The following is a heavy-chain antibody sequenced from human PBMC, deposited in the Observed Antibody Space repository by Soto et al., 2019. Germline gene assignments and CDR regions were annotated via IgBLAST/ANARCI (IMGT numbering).Heavy chain of an antibody. Sequence: QVQLVQSGDEVKKPGASVKVSCKASGYIFVNYGIAWVRQAPGQGLEWMGWISPYTGNTHSATKVQGRLTMTTDTSTSTAYMYLGSLPSDDTAVYYCVMVDNYVTPTPQDVWGQGTTVTVSS. D-gene: IGHD3-16*01. V-gene: IGHV1-18*01. CDR2: ISPYTGNT. J-gene: IGHJ6*02. CDR3: VMVDNYVTPTPQDV. CDR1: GYIFVNYG.